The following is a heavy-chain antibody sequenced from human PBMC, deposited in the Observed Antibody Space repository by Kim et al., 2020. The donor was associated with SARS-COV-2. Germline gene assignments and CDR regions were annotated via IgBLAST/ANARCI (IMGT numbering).Heavy chain of an antibody. CDR3: ASGSSSGSYRTH. CDR1: GYSFTSVD. CDR2: MNPKTGDT. J-gene: IGHJ4*02. Sequence: ASVKVSCKASGYSFTSVDMNWVRQAAGQGLEWMGWMNPKTGDTGYAQKFQGRVTMTTNTSINTAYMELSRLTSEDTAIYYCASGSSSGSYRTHWGQGTRVAV. V-gene: IGHV1-8*01. D-gene: IGHD3-10*01.